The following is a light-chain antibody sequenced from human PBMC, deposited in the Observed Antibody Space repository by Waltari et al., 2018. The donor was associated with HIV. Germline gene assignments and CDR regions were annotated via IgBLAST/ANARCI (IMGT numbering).Light chain of an antibody. V-gene: IGKV3-11*01. CDR1: QSVGSY. J-gene: IGKJ1*01. Sequence: EIVLTQSPATLSLSPGERATLSCRASQSVGSYLGWYQQKLGQAPRLLIYDASNRATVIPARFSGRGSGTDFTLTISSLEPEDFAVYYCQQRSDWPPTFGQGTKVEIK. CDR2: DAS. CDR3: QQRSDWPPT.